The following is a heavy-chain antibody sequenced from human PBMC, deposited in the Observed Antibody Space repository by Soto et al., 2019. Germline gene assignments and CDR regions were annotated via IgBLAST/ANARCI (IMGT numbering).Heavy chain of an antibody. V-gene: IGHV3-66*01. CDR2: IYSGGST. D-gene: IGHD4-17*01. CDR1: GSTVNSDY. Sequence: EVQLVESGGGLVQPGGSLRLSCAASGSTVNSDYMTWVRQAPGKGLEWVSVIYSGGSTYYTDSVKGRFTISRDNSKNTLYLKMNSRRAEDTAVYYCARAPLYGGQAYWGQGTLVTVSS. CDR3: ARAPLYGGQAY. J-gene: IGHJ4*02.